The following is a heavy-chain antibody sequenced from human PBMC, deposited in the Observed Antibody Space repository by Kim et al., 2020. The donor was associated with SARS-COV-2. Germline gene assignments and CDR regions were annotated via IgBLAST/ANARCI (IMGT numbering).Heavy chain of an antibody. J-gene: IGHJ4*02. D-gene: IGHD1-1*01. V-gene: IGHV3-15*01. CDR2: T. CDR3: ATGYFGAFHY. Sequence: TDYATPVKGRFTISRDDSKNTVYLRMNSLKTEDTAVYYCATGYFGAFHYWGQGTVVTVSS.